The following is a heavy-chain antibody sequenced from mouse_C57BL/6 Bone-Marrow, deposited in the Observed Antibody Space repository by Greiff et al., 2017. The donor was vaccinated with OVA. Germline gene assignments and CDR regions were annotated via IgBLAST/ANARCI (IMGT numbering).Heavy chain of an antibody. D-gene: IGHD1-1*02. J-gene: IGHJ3*01. CDR2: INPSNGGINPSNGGS. CDR3: TRSGYGGFAY. CDR1: GYTFTSYY. Sequence: QVQLQQPGAELVKPGASVKLSCKASGYTFTSYYMYWVKQRPGQGLEWIGGINPSNGGINPSNGGSNFNEKFKSKATLTADKSSSTAYMQLSSLTSEDSAVYYCTRSGYGGFAYWGQGTLVTVSA. V-gene: IGHV1S81*02.